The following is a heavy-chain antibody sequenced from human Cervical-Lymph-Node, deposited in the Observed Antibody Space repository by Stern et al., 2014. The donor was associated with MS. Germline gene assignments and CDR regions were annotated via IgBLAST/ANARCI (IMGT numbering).Heavy chain of an antibody. V-gene: IGHV4-30-4*01. CDR1: GGSISSVDYY. J-gene: IGHJ5*02. CDR2: IYYTGTT. Sequence: QLQLQESGPGLVKPSQILSLTCTVSGGSISSVDYYWSWIRQPPGKGLEWIGYIYYTGTTYYNPSLESRITISVDTSRNQFSLKVISVTAADTAVYFCARAGIPSGYDSGGLDTWGQGSLVIVSS. CDR3: ARAGIPSGYDSGGLDT. D-gene: IGHD5-12*01.